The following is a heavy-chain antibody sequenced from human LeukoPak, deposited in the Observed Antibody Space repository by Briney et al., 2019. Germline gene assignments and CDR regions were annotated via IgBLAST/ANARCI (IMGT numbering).Heavy chain of an antibody. Sequence: ASVKVSCKVSGYTLTELSMHWVRQAPGKGLEWMGGFDPEDGETIYAQKFQGRVTMTEDTSTDTAYMELSSLRSEDTAVYYCAAITYSSGYYCFSYWGQGTLVTVSS. J-gene: IGHJ4*02. CDR1: GYTLTELS. CDR3: AAITYSSGYYCFSY. V-gene: IGHV1-24*01. D-gene: IGHD3-22*01. CDR2: FDPEDGET.